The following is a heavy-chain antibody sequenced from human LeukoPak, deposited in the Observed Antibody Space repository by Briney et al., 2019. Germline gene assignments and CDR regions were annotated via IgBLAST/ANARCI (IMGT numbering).Heavy chain of an antibody. J-gene: IGHJ4*02. D-gene: IGHD5/OR15-5a*01. Sequence: SETLSLTCTVSGGSIRSYHWSWIRQPPGKGLEWIGYIYYSGSTNYNPSLKSRVPISVDTYKNQFSLTLSSVTAAHTAVFYCARQNGDEVYDGYFDYWGQGTLVTVS. CDR3: ARQNGDEVYDGYFDY. CDR2: IYYSGST. CDR1: GGSIRSYH. V-gene: IGHV4-59*01.